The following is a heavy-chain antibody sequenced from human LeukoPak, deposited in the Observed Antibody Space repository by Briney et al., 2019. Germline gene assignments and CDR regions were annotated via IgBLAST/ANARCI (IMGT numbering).Heavy chain of an antibody. D-gene: IGHD3-16*02. V-gene: IGHV3-30*04. Sequence: GGSLRLSCAASGFTFSSYAMHWVRQAPGKGLEWVAVISYDGSNKYYADSVKGRFTISRDNSKNTLYLQMNSLRAEDTAVYYCARGMITSGGVIGQHRFDHWGQGTLVTVSS. CDR3: ARGMITSGGVIGQHRFDH. CDR2: ISYDGSNK. CDR1: GFTFSSYA. J-gene: IGHJ4*02.